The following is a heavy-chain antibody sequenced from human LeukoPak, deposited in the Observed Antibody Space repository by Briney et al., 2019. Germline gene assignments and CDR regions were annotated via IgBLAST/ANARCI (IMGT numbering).Heavy chain of an antibody. Sequence: GASVKVSCKASGGTFSSYAISWVRQAPGQGLEWMGGIIPIFGTANYAQKFQGRVTITADKSTSTAYMELRSLRSDDTAVYYCARSLRERYYDSSGYGWPDYWGQGTLVTVSS. CDR1: GGTFSSYA. V-gene: IGHV1-69*06. CDR3: ARSLRERYYDSSGYGWPDY. CDR2: IIPIFGTA. J-gene: IGHJ4*02. D-gene: IGHD3-22*01.